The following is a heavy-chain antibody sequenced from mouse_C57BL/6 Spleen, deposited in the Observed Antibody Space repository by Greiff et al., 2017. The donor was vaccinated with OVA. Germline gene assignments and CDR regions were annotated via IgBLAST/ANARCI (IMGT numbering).Heavy chain of an antibody. V-gene: IGHV5-4*01. Sequence: EVQGVESGGGLVKPGGSLKLSCAASGFTFSSYAMSWVRQTPEKRLEWVATISDGGSYTYYPDNVKGRFTISRDNAKNNLYLQMSHLKSDDTAMDYCARDKGGYDGYYDYWGQGTTLTVSS. J-gene: IGHJ2*01. D-gene: IGHD2-3*01. CDR3: ARDKGGYDGYYDY. CDR1: GFTFSSYA. CDR2: ISDGGSYT.